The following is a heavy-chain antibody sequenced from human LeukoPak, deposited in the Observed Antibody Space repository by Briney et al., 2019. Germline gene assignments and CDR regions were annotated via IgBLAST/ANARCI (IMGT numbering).Heavy chain of an antibody. J-gene: IGHJ4*02. D-gene: IGHD6-19*01. CDR2: INHSGST. CDR1: GGSFSGYY. CDR3: ARRIAVAGRCFDC. V-gene: IGHV4-34*01. Sequence: SETLSLTCAVYGGSFSGYYWSWIRQPPGKGLEWIGEINHSGSTNYNPSLKSRVTISVDTSKNQFSLKLSSVTAADTAVYYCARRIAVAGRCFDCWGQGTLVTVSS.